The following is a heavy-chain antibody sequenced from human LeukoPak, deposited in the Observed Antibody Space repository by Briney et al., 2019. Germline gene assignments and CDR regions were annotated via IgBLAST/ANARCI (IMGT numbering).Heavy chain of an antibody. V-gene: IGHV3-30-3*01. J-gene: IGHJ4*02. D-gene: IGHD6-19*01. CDR2: ISYDGSNK. CDR3: ARDPTGGISGWPHY. Sequence: GGSLRLSCAASGFTFSSYAMHWVRQAPGKGLEWVAVISYDGSNKYYADSVKGRFTISRDNSKNTLYLQMNSLRAEDTAVYYCARDPTGGISGWPHYWGQGTLVTVSS. CDR1: GFTFSSYA.